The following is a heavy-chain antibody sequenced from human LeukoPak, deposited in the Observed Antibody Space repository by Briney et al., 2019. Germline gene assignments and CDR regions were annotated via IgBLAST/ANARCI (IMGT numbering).Heavy chain of an antibody. CDR2: MFYTGST. CDR3: ARVNPHFDTLTENWFDP. CDR1: GFTFSSYA. Sequence: GSLRLSCAASGFTFSSYAMSWVRQAPGKGLEWIGYMFYTGSTDYNPSLKSRVTMSIDTSKNQFSLKLSSVTAADTAVYYCARVNPHFDTLTENWFDPWGQGTLVTVSS. D-gene: IGHD3-9*01. J-gene: IGHJ5*02. V-gene: IGHV4-59*01.